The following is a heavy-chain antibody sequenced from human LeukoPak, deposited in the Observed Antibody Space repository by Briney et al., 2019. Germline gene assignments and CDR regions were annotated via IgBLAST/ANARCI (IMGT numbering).Heavy chain of an antibody. Sequence: SETLSLTCTVSGVSISSYYWSWIRQPPGKGLEWIGYIYYSGSTNYNPSLKSRVTISVDTSKNQFSLKLSSVTAADTAVYYCARESAGNAFDIWGQGTMVTVSS. CDR1: GVSISSYY. CDR3: ARESAGNAFDI. V-gene: IGHV4-59*01. CDR2: IYYSGST. J-gene: IGHJ3*02.